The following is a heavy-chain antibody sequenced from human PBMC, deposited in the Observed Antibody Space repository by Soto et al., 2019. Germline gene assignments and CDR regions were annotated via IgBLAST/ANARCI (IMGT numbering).Heavy chain of an antibody. CDR1: GYTFASYY. CDR3: ARAGAAPYYYYGMDV. J-gene: IGHJ6*02. V-gene: IGHV1-46*01. D-gene: IGHD2-15*01. CDR2: INPSGGST. Sequence: ASVKVSCKASGYTFASYYMHWVRQAPGQGLEWMGIINPSGGSTSYAQKFQGRVTMTRDTSTSTVYMELSSLRSDDTAVYYCARAGAAPYYYYGMDVWGQGTRVTVSS.